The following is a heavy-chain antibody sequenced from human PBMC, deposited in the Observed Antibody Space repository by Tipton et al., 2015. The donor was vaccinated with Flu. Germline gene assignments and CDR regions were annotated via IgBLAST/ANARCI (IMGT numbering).Heavy chain of an antibody. CDR2: IYYSGST. CDR1: GGSISSSSYY. J-gene: IGHJ4*02. D-gene: IGHD3-3*01. Sequence: GLVKPSETLSLACTVSGGSISSSSYYWGWIRQPPGKGLEWIGSIYYSGSTYYNPSLKSRVTISVDTSKNQFSLKLSSVTAADTAVYYCARRFWSGYSFGYWGQGTLVTVSS. V-gene: IGHV4-39*01. CDR3: ARRFWSGYSFGY.